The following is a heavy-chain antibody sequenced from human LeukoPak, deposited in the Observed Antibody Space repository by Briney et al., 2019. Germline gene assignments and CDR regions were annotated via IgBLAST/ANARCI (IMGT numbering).Heavy chain of an antibody. CDR1: GGSISSGDYY. V-gene: IGHV4-30-4*01. J-gene: IGHJ6*02. D-gene: IGHD5-18*01. Sequence: PSETLSLTCTVSGGSISSGDYYWSWIRQPPGKGLEWIGYIYYSGSTYYNPSLKSRITISVDTSKNQFSLKVGSVTAADTAVYYCAREKGYGRYAMDVWGQGTTVTVSS. CDR3: AREKGYGRYAMDV. CDR2: IYYSGST.